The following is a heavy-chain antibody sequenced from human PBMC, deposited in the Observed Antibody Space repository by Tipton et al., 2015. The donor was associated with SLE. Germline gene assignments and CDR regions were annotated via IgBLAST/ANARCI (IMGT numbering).Heavy chain of an antibody. Sequence: LRLSCAVYGGSFSGYYWSWIRQPPGKGLEWIGEINHRGSTNYNPSLKSRVTISVDTSKNQFSLKLSSVTAADTAVYYCARRRAAFDIWGQGTMVTVSS. CDR3: ARRRAAFDI. J-gene: IGHJ3*02. CDR2: INHRGST. V-gene: IGHV4-34*01. CDR1: GGSFSGYY.